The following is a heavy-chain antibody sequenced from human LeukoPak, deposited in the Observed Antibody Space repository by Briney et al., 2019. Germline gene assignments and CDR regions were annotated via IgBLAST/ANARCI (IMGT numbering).Heavy chain of an antibody. Sequence: GGSLRLSCAASGFTFSNYYMSWVRQAPGKGLEWVANIRQDASAVFQVDSLKGRFTVSRDNTKNSLYLQMSGLRVEDTAVYYCARWIHDSAAWRLDYWGRGALVTVSS. D-gene: IGHD3-22*01. CDR2: IRQDASAV. CDR1: GFTFSNYY. V-gene: IGHV3-7*04. CDR3: ARWIHDSAAWRLDY. J-gene: IGHJ4*02.